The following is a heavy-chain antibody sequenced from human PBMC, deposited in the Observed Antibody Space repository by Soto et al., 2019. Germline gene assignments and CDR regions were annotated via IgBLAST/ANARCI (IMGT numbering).Heavy chain of an antibody. V-gene: IGHV3-23*01. CDR3: AKDTPPSPPGRGVIIGYYFDY. CDR2: ISGSGGST. Sequence: GGSLRLSCAASGFTFSSYAMSWVRQAPGKGLEWVSAISGSGGSTYYADSVKGRFTISRDNSKNTLYLQMNSLRAEDTAVYYCAKDTPPSPPGRGVIIGYYFDYWGQGTLVTVSS. D-gene: IGHD3-10*01. J-gene: IGHJ4*02. CDR1: GFTFSSYA.